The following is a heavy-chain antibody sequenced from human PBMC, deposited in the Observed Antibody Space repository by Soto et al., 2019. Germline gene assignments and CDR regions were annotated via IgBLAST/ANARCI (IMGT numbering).Heavy chain of an antibody. CDR2: ISSSGNSM. Sequence: EVQLVESGGGLVQPGGSLRLSCAASGFSFSSYNMNWVRQAPGKGLEWVSYISSSGNSMYYADSVKGRFTVSRDNAENSLYLQMNSLRAEDTAVYYCARRAASGRHFDHWGQGTLVSVSS. J-gene: IGHJ4*02. CDR3: ARRAASGRHFDH. D-gene: IGHD6-13*01. CDR1: GFSFSSYN. V-gene: IGHV3-48*04.